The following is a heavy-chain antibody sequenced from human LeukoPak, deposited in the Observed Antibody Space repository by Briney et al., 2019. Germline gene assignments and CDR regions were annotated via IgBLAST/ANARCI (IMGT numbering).Heavy chain of an antibody. V-gene: IGHV3-73*01. CDR2: IRSKANSYAT. CDR3: TVIITSQNIVRD. CDR1: GFTFSGSA. D-gene: IGHD3-10*01. J-gene: IGHJ4*02. Sequence: PGGSLRLSCAASGFTFSGSAMHWVRQASGKGLEWVGRIRSKANSYATAYAASVKGRFTISRDDPKNTAYLQMNSLKTEDTAVYYCTVIITSQNIVRDWGQGTLVTVSS.